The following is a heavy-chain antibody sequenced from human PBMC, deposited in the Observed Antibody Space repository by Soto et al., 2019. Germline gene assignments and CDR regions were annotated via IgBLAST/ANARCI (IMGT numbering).Heavy chain of an antibody. CDR3: ARRVAARPYYYYGMDV. J-gene: IGHJ6*02. D-gene: IGHD6-6*01. Sequence: NPSETLSLTCTVSGGSISSYYWSWLRQPAGKGLEWIGRIYTSGSTNYNPSLKSRVTISVDTSKNQFSLKLSSVTAADAAVYYCARRVAARPYYYYGMDVWGQGTTVT. CDR2: IYTSGST. V-gene: IGHV4-4*07. CDR1: GGSISSYY.